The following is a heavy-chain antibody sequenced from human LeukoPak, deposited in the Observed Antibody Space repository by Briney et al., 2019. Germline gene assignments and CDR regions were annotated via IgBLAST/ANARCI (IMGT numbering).Heavy chain of an antibody. CDR3: TRHSWVNGYFDF. Sequence: PSETLSLTCTVSGGSISSSSYYWGWIRQPPGKGLEWIGSIYYSGSTYYNPSLKSRVAISVDTSKNQFSLNLSTVTAADTAVYFCTRHSWVNGYFDFWGQGALVTVSS. V-gene: IGHV4-39*01. CDR2: IYYSGST. D-gene: IGHD4-17*01. J-gene: IGHJ4*02. CDR1: GGSISSSSYY.